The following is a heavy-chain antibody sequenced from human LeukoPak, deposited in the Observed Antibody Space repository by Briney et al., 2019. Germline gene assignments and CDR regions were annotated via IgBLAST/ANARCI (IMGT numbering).Heavy chain of an antibody. Sequence: PGGSLRLSCTASGFNLSVYGMNWVRQAPGKGLEWVSSISSSSSYIYYADSVKGRFTISRDNAKNSLYLQMNSLRAEDTAVYYCAGQDGMDVWGQGTTVTVSS. CDR2: ISSSSSYI. CDR1: GFNLSVYG. CDR3: AGQDGMDV. J-gene: IGHJ6*02. V-gene: IGHV3-21*01.